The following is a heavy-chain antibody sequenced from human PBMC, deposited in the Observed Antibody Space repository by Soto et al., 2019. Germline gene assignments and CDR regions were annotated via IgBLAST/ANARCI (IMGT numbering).Heavy chain of an antibody. V-gene: IGHV3-21*01. Sequence: PGGSLRLSCAASGFTFNTYSMAWVRQSPGKGLEWVSSISSRSSYIYYADSVKVRFTISRDNAKNSLYLQMNSLRAEDTAVYYCARDTGYSSGWYERYFDYWGQGTLVTVSS. CDR1: GFTFNTYS. CDR3: ARDTGYSSGWYERYFDY. J-gene: IGHJ4*02. CDR2: ISSRSSYI. D-gene: IGHD6-19*01.